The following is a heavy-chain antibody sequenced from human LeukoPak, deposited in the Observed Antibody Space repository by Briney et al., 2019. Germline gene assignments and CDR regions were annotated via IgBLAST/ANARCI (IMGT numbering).Heavy chain of an antibody. Sequence: GGSLSLSCAAAVFIFSDYCMNWVRQAAGKGLEWVANTKQDGSEKYYVDSVKGRFTISRDNARNSVYLQMNSLRAEDTAVYYCARDGPDLSSGWYSNWFDPWGQGTLVTVSS. V-gene: IGHV3-7*01. D-gene: IGHD6-19*01. CDR3: ARDGPDLSSGWYSNWFDP. CDR2: TKQDGSEK. J-gene: IGHJ5*02. CDR1: VFIFSDYC.